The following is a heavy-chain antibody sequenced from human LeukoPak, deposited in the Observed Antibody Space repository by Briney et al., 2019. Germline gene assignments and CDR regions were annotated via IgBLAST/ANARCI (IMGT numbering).Heavy chain of an antibody. J-gene: IGHJ4*02. V-gene: IGHV3-23*01. CDR2: ISGSGGST. CDR3: AKDHLGYCSGGSCSTTYFYY. CDR1: GFTFSSYA. Sequence: PGGSLRLSCAASGFTFSSYAMSWVRQAPGKGLEWVSAISGSGGSTYYADSVKGRFTISRDNSKNTLYLQVNSLRAEDTAVYYCAKDHLGYCSGGSCSTTYFYYWGQGTLVTVSS. D-gene: IGHD2-15*01.